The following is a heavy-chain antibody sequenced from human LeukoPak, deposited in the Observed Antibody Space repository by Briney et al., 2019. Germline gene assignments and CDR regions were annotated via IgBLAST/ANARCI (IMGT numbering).Heavy chain of an antibody. CDR2: IIPIFGSA. CDR3: AGDFWSGYRYYYYMDV. J-gene: IGHJ6*03. CDR1: GGTFSSYA. Sequence: GASVKVSCKASGGTFSSYAISWVRQAPGQGLEWMGGIIPIFGSANYAQKFQGRVTITADESTSTAYMEPSSLRSEDTAVYYCAGDFWSGYRYYYYMDVWGKGTTVTVSS. V-gene: IGHV1-69*01. D-gene: IGHD3-3*01.